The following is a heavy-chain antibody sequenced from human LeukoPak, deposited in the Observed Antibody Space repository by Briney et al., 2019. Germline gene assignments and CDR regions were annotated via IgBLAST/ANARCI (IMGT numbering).Heavy chain of an antibody. D-gene: IGHD2-15*01. V-gene: IGHV3-33*01. CDR2: IWYDGSNK. Sequence: GGSLRLSCAASGFTFSSYGMHWVRQAPGKGLEWAAVIWYDGSNKYYADSVKGRFTISRDNSENTLYLQMNSLRAEDTAVYYCARSDCGGGRCYYFDYWGQGTLVTVSS. CDR3: ARSDCGGGRCYYFDY. J-gene: IGHJ4*02. CDR1: GFTFSSYG.